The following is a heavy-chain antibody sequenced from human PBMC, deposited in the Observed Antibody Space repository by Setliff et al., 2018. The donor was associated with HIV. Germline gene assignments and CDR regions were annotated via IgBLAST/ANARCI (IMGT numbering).Heavy chain of an antibody. CDR2: IGPSDGRT. Sequence: ASVKVSCKASGYTFTTYYMYWVRQAPGQGLEWMGVIGPSDGRTSYAQKFQGRVTMTRDTSTGTVYMDLSSLRVEDTAVYYCARPLLRTNTVYGILGNWFDSWGRGTLVTVSS. V-gene: IGHV1-46*01. CDR3: ARPLLRTNTVYGILGNWFDS. J-gene: IGHJ5*01. D-gene: IGHD2-8*01. CDR1: GYTFTTYY.